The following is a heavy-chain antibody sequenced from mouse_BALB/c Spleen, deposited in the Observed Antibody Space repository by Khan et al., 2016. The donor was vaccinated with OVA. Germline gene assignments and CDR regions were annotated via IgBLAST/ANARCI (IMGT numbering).Heavy chain of an antibody. D-gene: IGHD2-13*01. CDR2: ISDGGSYT. CDR3: ERGYYGDPFAD. Sequence: EVELVESGGGLVRPGGSLKLSCAASGFTFSDYYMYWVRQTPEKRLEWVATISDGGSYTYYPDSVTGRFTISRDDAKNNLYLQMSSLKSEDTAMDYGERGYYGDPFADWGQGTLVTVSA. CDR1: GFTFSDYY. V-gene: IGHV5-4*02. J-gene: IGHJ3*01.